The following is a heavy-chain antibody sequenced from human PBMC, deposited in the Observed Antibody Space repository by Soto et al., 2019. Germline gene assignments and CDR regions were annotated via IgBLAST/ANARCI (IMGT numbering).Heavy chain of an antibody. J-gene: IGHJ4*02. CDR2: FYSDGKP. D-gene: IGHD2-8*02. CDR1: GDSIVNTTHY. V-gene: IGHV4-39*01. CDR3: ARRLHLVASCYLDY. Sequence: QLQLQESGPGLVKPSETLSLTCSDSGDSIVNTTHYWGWIRQASGKGLEWIGGFYSDGKPYYNPSLKSRVPMSLDTSRNQFSLRLISVTAADTAVYYCARRLHLVASCYLDYWGQGILVTVSS.